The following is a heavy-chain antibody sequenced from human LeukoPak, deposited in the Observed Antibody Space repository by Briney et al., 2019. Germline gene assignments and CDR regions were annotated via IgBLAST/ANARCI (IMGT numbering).Heavy chain of an antibody. CDR1: GFTFSVSA. V-gene: IGHV3-73*01. CDR3: TRHAYSSGAPS. Sequence: PGGSLRLSCAASGFTFSVSAMHWVRQASGKGLACVGRIRSKANNYATAYAASVERRFTIPRDDSKNTAYLQMNSLKTEDTAVYYCTRHAYSSGAPSGGQGTLVTVSS. D-gene: IGHD6-19*01. CDR2: IRSKANNYAT. J-gene: IGHJ4*02.